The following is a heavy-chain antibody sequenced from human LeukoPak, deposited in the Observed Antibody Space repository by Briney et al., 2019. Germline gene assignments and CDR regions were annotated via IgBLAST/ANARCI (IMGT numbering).Heavy chain of an antibody. CDR3: ARGTAGYHSSYFDY. V-gene: IGHV3-74*01. J-gene: IGHJ4*02. CDR2: INSDGSAT. CDR1: GFTFGSPW. D-gene: IGHD3-16*02. Sequence: GGSLRLSCAASGFTFGSPWVHWVRQAPGKGLVWVSRINSDGSATAYADSVKGRLTISRDNAENTLYLQMNSLRAEDTAVYYCARGTAGYHSSYFDYWGQGTLVTVSS.